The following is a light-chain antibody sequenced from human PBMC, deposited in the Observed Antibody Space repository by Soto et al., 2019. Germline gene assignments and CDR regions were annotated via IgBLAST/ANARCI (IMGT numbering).Light chain of an antibody. CDR2: GAS. J-gene: IGKJ1*01. CDR1: QSVSNN. Sequence: DIVMTQSPVTLSVSPGERAPLSCRASQSVSNNLAWYQQKPGQAPRLLIYGASTRATGIPARFSGSGSGTECTLTISSLQSEDFAVYYCQQYNNWPQTFGQGTKVDIK. V-gene: IGKV3-15*01. CDR3: QQYNNWPQT.